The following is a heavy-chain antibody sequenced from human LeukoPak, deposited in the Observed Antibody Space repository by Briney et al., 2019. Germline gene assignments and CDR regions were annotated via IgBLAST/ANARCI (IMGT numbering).Heavy chain of an antibody. D-gene: IGHD3-10*02. V-gene: IGHV3-23*01. CDR2: IGASGSHT. J-gene: IGHJ6*04. Sequence: PGGSLTLSCAASGFTFIIHGMNWVRQAPGKGLEWVSGIGASGSHTYFADSVKGRFSISRDNSKKTVYLQMNSLRAEDTAVYYCAELGITMIGGVWGKGTTVTISS. CDR3: AELGITMIGGV. CDR1: GFTFIIHG.